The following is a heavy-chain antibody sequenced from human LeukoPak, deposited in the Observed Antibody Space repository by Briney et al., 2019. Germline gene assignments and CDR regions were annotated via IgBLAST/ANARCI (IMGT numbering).Heavy chain of an antibody. CDR1: GFTFSRYW. Sequence: GGSLRLSCAASGFTFSRYWMHWVRQAPGKGLVWVLRINEDGSTTSYADSVKGRFTISRDNVKNTLYLQMNGLRAEDTAVYYCARGGLEPVDYWGQGTLVTVSS. V-gene: IGHV3-74*01. CDR2: INEDGSTT. D-gene: IGHD1-14*01. CDR3: ARGGLEPVDY. J-gene: IGHJ4*02.